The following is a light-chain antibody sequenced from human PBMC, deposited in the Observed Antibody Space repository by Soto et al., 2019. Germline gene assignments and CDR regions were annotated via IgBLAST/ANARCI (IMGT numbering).Light chain of an antibody. V-gene: IGKV3-20*01. J-gene: IGKJ4*01. CDR3: QQYGNLPLT. CDR1: QSVSSSY. Sequence: EIVLTQSPGTLSLSPGERATLSCRASQSVSSSYLAWYQQKPGQAPRLLIYGASSRATDIPDRFSGSGSGTDFTLAISRLEPEDFAVYYCQQYGNLPLTFGGGTKVDIK. CDR2: GAS.